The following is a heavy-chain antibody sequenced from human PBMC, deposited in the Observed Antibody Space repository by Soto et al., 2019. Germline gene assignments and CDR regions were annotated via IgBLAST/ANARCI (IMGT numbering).Heavy chain of an antibody. CDR1: GGSISPFY. V-gene: IGHV4-59*01. CDR3: ARVGGVAARTFDY. CDR2: LYYSGNT. J-gene: IGHJ4*02. Sequence: SETLSLTCTVSGGSISPFYWSWVRQPPGKGLEWIGYLYYSGNTNYNPSLKSRVTIAVDASKNQVSLRLTSVTAADTAVYYCARVGGVAARTFDYWGQGTVVTVSS. D-gene: IGHD2-15*01.